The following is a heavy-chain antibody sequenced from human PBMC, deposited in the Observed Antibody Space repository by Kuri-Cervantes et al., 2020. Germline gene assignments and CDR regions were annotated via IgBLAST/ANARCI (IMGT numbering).Heavy chain of an antibody. CDR3: ARWIQTGTTNDAFDI. V-gene: IGHV1-18*01. Sequence: ASVKVSCKASGYTFTSYGISWVRQAPGQGLEWMGWISAYNGNTKYPQKLQGRVTMTTDTSTSTAYMELRSLRSDDTAVYYCARWIQTGTTNDAFDIWGQGTMVTVSS. D-gene: IGHD1-1*01. CDR2: ISAYNGNT. CDR1: GYTFTSYG. J-gene: IGHJ3*02.